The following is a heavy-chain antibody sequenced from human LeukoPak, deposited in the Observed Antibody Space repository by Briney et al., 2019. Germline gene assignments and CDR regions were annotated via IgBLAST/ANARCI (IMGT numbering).Heavy chain of an antibody. CDR1: GGSFSGYY. V-gene: IGHV4-34*01. D-gene: IGHD1-26*01. Sequence: PSETLSLACAVYGGSFSGYYWSWIRQPPGKGLEWIGEINHSGSTNYNPSLKSRVTISVDTSKNQFSLKLSSVTAADTAVYYCARDKGATGLFDYWGQGTLVTVSS. CDR2: INHSGST. CDR3: ARDKGATGLFDY. J-gene: IGHJ4*02.